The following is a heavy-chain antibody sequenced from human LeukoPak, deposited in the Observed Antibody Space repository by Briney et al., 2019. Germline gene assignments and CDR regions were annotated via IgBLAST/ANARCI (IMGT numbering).Heavy chain of an antibody. CDR1: GGSISSYY. Sequence: PSETLSLTCTVSGGSISSYYCNWIRQPPGQRPEWIGYISYIGSTNYHPSLKRRVTMSVDLSKNQFSLKLSSVTAADTAVYHCVRASGADRPSDYWGQGTLVTVSS. CDR3: VRASGADRPSDY. D-gene: IGHD3-10*01. V-gene: IGHV4-59*01. CDR2: ISYIGST. J-gene: IGHJ4*02.